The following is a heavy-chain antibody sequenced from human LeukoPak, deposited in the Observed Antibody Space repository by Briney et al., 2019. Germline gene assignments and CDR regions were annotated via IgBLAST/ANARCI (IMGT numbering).Heavy chain of an antibody. V-gene: IGHV3-9*01. Sequence: TGGSLRLSCAASGFTFDDYAMHWVRQAPGKGLEWVSGISWNSGSIGYADSVKGRFTISRDNAKNSLYLQMNSLRAEDTAVYYCAGDLYDFWSGYRNWFDPWGQGTLVTVSS. D-gene: IGHD3-3*01. J-gene: IGHJ5*02. CDR2: ISWNSGSI. CDR1: GFTFDDYA. CDR3: AGDLYDFWSGYRNWFDP.